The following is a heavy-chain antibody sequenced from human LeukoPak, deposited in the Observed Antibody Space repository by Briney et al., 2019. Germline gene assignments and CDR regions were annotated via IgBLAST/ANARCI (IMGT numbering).Heavy chain of an antibody. D-gene: IGHD3-3*01. Sequence: GASVKVSCKASGYTFTSYDINWVRQAPGQGLEWMGWMNPNSGNTGYAQKLQGRVTMTRNTSISTAYMELSSLRSEDMAVYYCARGNPLGLEWFEDAFDIWGQGTMVTVSS. CDR2: MNPNSGNT. CDR3: ARGNPLGLEWFEDAFDI. V-gene: IGHV1-8*01. J-gene: IGHJ3*02. CDR1: GYTFTSYD.